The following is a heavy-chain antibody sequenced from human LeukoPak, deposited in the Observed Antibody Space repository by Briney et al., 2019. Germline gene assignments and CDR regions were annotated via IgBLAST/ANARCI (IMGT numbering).Heavy chain of an antibody. V-gene: IGHV1-2*02. CDR3: ARESSIAAAPVDY. Sequence: ASVKVSCKASGYTFTGYYMHWVRQAPGQGLEWMGWINPNSGGTNYAQKFQGRVTMTRDTSISTAYMELSRLRSDDTAVYYCARESSIAAAPVDYWGQGTLVTVSS. J-gene: IGHJ4*02. CDR1: GYTFTGYY. D-gene: IGHD6-13*01. CDR2: INPNSGGT.